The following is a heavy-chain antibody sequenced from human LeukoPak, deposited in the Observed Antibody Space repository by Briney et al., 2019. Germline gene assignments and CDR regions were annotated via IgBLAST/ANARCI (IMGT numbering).Heavy chain of an antibody. CDR3: ATDVSLNGICSSTSCYFGFDP. CDR2: FDPEDGET. J-gene: IGHJ5*02. V-gene: IGHV1-24*01. D-gene: IGHD2-2*01. Sequence: ASVKVSCKVSGYTLTELSMHWVRQAPGKGLEWMGGFDPEDGETIYAQKFQGRVTMTEDTSTDTAYMELSSLRSEDTAVYYCATDVSLNGICSSTSCYFGFDPWGQGTLVTVSS. CDR1: GYTLTELS.